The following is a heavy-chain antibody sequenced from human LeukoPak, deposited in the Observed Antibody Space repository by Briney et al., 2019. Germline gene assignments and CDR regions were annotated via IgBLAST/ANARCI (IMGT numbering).Heavy chain of an antibody. J-gene: IGHJ5*02. D-gene: IGHD6-13*01. CDR2: IIPILGIA. Sequence: ASVKVSCKASGGTFSRYAISWVRQAPGQGLEWMGRIIPILGIANYAQKFQGRVTITADKSTSTAYMELSSLRSEDTAVYYCARAPIAATGINSFDPWGQGTLVTVSS. CDR3: ARAPIAATGINSFDP. V-gene: IGHV1-69*04. CDR1: GGTFSRYA.